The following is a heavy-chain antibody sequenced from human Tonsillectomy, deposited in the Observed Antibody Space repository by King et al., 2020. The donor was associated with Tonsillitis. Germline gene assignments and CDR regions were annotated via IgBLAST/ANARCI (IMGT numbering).Heavy chain of an antibody. CDR1: GFTFSSYG. D-gene: IGHD7-27*01. CDR2: IRYDGSKE. Sequence: VQLVESGGGVVQPGGSLRLSCAASGFTFSSYGMHWVRQAPGKGPEWVAFIRYDGSKEYYADSVKGRFTISRDNSKNTLYLQMNSLRAEDTAVYYCAKDLSGGKYDYYYYGMDVWGQGTTVTVSS. J-gene: IGHJ6*02. V-gene: IGHV3-30*02. CDR3: AKDLSGGKYDYYYYGMDV.